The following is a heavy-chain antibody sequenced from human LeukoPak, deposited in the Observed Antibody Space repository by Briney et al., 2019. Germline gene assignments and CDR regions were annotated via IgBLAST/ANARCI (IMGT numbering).Heavy chain of an antibody. CDR3: ARVRVDIVATAYALNDAFDI. V-gene: IGHV1-69*13. Sequence: SVKVSCKASGGTFSSYAISWVRQAPGQGLEWMGGTFPIFGTANYAQKFQGRVTITADESTSTAYMELSSLRSEDTAVYYCARVRVDIVATAYALNDAFDIWGQGTMVTVSS. D-gene: IGHD5-12*01. J-gene: IGHJ3*02. CDR1: GGTFSSYA. CDR2: TFPIFGTA.